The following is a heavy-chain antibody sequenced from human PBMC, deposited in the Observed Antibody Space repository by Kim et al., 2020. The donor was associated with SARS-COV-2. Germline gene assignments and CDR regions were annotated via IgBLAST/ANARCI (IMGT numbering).Heavy chain of an antibody. CDR2: IWYDGSNK. J-gene: IGHJ4*02. V-gene: IGHV3-33*01. CDR1: GFTFSSYG. CDR3: VRSSEEDYVLGYFDY. Sequence: GGSLRLSCAASGFTFSSYGMHWVRQAPGKGLEWVAVIWYDGSNKYYADSVKGRFTISRDNSKNTLYLQMNSLRAEDTAVYYCVRSSEEDYVLGYFDYWAREPWSPSPQ. D-gene: IGHD3-16*01.